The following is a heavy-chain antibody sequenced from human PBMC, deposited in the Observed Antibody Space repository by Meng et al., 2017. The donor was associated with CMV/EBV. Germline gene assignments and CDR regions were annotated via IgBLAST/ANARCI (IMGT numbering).Heavy chain of an antibody. V-gene: IGHV3-30*02. CDR1: GFTFSSYG. D-gene: IGHD5-12*01. CDR3: AHLGWGGYVFVFDY. Sequence: GGSLRLSCAASGFTFSSYGMNWVRQAPGKGLEWVSFIRYGGSSKYYADSVKGRFTISRDNSKNTLYLQMNSLRAEDTAVYCCAHLGWGGYVFVFDYWGQGTLVTVSS. J-gene: IGHJ4*02. CDR2: IRYGGSSK.